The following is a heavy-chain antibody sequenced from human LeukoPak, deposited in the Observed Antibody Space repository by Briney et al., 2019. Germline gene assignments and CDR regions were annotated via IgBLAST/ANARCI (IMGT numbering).Heavy chain of an antibody. CDR2: IYPGDSDT. CDR3: ARQYGRPFDY. Sequence: GESLKISCKGPGYNFNNSWIGWVRQVPGEGLEGMGIIYPGDSDTRYSPSFQGQVTISDNKSINTAYLQWSSLKATDTGIYYFARQYGRPFDYWGQGTLVTASS. J-gene: IGHJ4*02. V-gene: IGHV5-51*01. D-gene: IGHD4-17*01. CDR1: GYNFNNSW.